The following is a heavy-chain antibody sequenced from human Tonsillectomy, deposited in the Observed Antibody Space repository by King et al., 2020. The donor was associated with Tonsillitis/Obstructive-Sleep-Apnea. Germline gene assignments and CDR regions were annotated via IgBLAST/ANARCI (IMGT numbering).Heavy chain of an antibody. CDR1: GFTFGDYA. CDR3: TRDPSGSSFDY. J-gene: IGHJ4*02. D-gene: IGHD1-26*01. Sequence: VQLVESGGGLVQPGRSLRLSCTVSGFTFGDYAMNWVRQAPGKGLEWVGFIRGKAYGGTTEYAASVKGRFTISRDDSKNIAYLQMNSLKSKDTAVYYCTRDPSGSSFDYWGQGTLVTVSS. V-gene: IGHV3-49*04. CDR2: IRGKAYGGTT.